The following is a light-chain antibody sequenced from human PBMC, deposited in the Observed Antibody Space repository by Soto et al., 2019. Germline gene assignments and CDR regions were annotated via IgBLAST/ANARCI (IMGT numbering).Light chain of an antibody. CDR2: GNS. J-gene: IGLJ1*01. Sequence: SVLKHPPSVSVAPGQRVTISCTWSNSNVGTGYDVHWYQQLPGIAPKLLIYGNSNRPSGVPDRVSGSKSGTSASLAITGLQTEDEADSFCQSYDRRMGKGFANGTKAT. V-gene: IGLV1-40*01. CDR1: NSNVGTGYD. CDR3: QSYDRRMGKG.